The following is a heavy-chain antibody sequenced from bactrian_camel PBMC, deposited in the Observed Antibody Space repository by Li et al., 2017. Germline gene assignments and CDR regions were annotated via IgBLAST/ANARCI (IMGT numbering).Heavy chain of an antibody. V-gene: IGHV3S53*01. CDR1: EEADC. CDR2: IDSDGKT. CDR3: VIPSGLSDWNY. Sequence: HVQLVESGGGLVQPGGSLRLSCAASEEADCMVYFRQRPGQEREGVAAIDSDGKTYYAESVKGRFTISRDNAKDTVYLQMNSLKSEDTALYYCVIPSGLSDWNYWGQGTQVTVS. D-gene: IGHD5*01. J-gene: IGHJ4*01.